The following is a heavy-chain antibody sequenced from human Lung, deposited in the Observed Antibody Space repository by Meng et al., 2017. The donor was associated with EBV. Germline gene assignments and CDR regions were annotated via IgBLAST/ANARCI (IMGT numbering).Heavy chain of an antibody. J-gene: IGHJ4*02. Sequence: QGQLQEPGPGLVKPSETLSLTCTVSSDSVSSNSYYWSWIRQPPGKGLEWIGHIYHSGSTNYNPSLASRVTISVDTSKNQFSLKLSSVIAADTAVYHCVRVQKRTSGWLRLNWGRGILVTVSS. D-gene: IGHD6-19*01. CDR2: IYHSGST. CDR3: VRVQKRTSGWLRLN. CDR1: SDSVSSNSYY. V-gene: IGHV4-61*01.